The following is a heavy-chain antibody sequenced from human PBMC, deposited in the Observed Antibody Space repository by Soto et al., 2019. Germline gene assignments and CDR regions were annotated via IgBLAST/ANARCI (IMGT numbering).Heavy chain of an antibody. D-gene: IGHD6-13*01. CDR1: GFTFDDYA. V-gene: IGHV3-9*01. J-gene: IGHJ1*01. CDR2: ISWNSGSV. CDR3: AKDSDSSRVGYFQH. Sequence: EVQLVESGGGLVQPGRSLRLSCAASGFTFDDYAMHWVRQAPGKGLEWVSGISWNSGSVGYADSVKGRFTISRDNAKNSLYRPMNSLRAEDTALYYCAKDSDSSRVGYFQHWGQGTLVTVSS.